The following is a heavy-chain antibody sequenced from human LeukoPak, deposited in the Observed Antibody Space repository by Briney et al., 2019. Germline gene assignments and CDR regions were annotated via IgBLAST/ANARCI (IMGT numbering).Heavy chain of an antibody. Sequence: PGGSLRLSCATSGFTFSSYGMHWVRQAPGKGPEWVTFIRYDGSIQYYADSVKGRFTISRDNSKNTLYLQMNSLRAEDTAVYYCARDPRAYYYGSGNAFDFWGQATMVTVSS. CDR3: ARDPRAYYYGSGNAFDF. D-gene: IGHD3-10*01. CDR2: IRYDGSIQ. CDR1: GFTFSSYG. J-gene: IGHJ3*01. V-gene: IGHV3-30*02.